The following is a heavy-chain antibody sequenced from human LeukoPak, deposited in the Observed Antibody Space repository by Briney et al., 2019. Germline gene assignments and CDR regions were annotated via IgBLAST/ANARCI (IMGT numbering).Heavy chain of an antibody. D-gene: IGHD3-10*01. CDR2: NYYNGNN. CDR1: GGSIGIGGYY. Sequence: SQTLPLTCTVSGGSIGIGGYYWRWLRQHPGKGLEWLGYNYYNGNNYYNPSLKSRLTISGDMSENQFYLKLTSVTAADTAVYFCVKNFDSYNAFDIWGQGTMVTVSS. CDR3: VKNFDSYNAFDI. J-gene: IGHJ3*02. V-gene: IGHV4-31*03.